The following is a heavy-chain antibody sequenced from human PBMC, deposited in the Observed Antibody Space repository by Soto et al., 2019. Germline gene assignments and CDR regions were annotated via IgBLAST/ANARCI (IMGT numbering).Heavy chain of an antibody. J-gene: IGHJ4*02. CDR3: ARDKITGLFDY. CDR1: GGSFSGYS. V-gene: IGHV4-34*01. Sequence: SETLSLTCAVYGGSFSGYSWTWIRQPPGTGLEWIGEINHSGSTNYNPSLKSRVTISVDTSKNQFSLKLTSVTAADTAVYYCARDKITGLFDYWGQGTLVTVSS. CDR2: INHSGST. D-gene: IGHD2-8*02.